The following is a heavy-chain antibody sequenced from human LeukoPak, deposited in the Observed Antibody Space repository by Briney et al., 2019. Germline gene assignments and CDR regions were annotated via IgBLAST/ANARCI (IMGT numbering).Heavy chain of an antibody. J-gene: IGHJ4*02. CDR3: ARCKDYYVSGSYYKTFDY. CDR2: IPYIGST. CDR1: GDSISSSSYY. Sequence: SETLSLTCTVSGDSISSSSYYWGWIRQPPGKGLEWIGSIPYIGSTYYNPSLKSRVTISVDTSKNQFSLKLSSVTAADTAVYYCARCKDYYVSGSYYKTFDYWGQGTLVTVSS. D-gene: IGHD3-10*01. V-gene: IGHV4-39*07.